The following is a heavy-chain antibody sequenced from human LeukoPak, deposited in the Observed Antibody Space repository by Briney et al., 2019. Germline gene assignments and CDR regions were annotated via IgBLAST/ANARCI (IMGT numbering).Heavy chain of an antibody. D-gene: IGHD2-21*01. CDR3: ARCSGGDCYRPLDF. CDR1: GYTFTSYG. J-gene: IGHJ4*02. Sequence: ASVKVSCKASGYTFTSYGIGWVRQAPGQGLEWVGWISADNGNTNYAQKLQGRVTMTTDTSTSTAYMELRSLRSDDTAVYFCARCSGGDCYRPLDFWGQGTLVTVSS. CDR2: ISADNGNT. V-gene: IGHV1-18*01.